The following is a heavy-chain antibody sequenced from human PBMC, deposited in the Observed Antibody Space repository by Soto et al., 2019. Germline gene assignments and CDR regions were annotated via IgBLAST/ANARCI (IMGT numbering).Heavy chain of an antibody. J-gene: IGHJ6*02. D-gene: IGHD6-19*01. CDR2: INPNSGGT. CDR3: ARATVRYSSGWWGDYYYGMDV. V-gene: IGHV1-2*04. Sequence: RASVKVSCKASGYTFTGYYMHWVRQAPGQGLEWMGWINPNSGGTNYAQKFQGWVTMTRDTSINTAYMELSRLRSDDTTVYYCARATVRYSSGWWGDYYYGMDVWGQGTTVTVSS. CDR1: GYTFTGYY.